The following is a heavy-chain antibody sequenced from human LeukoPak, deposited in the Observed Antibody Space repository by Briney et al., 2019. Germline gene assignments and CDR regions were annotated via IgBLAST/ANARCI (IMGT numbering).Heavy chain of an antibody. D-gene: IGHD6-19*01. CDR2: INQDGSEK. V-gene: IGHV3-7*01. J-gene: IGHJ5*02. CDR1: GFTFSSYW. CDR3: ARVGSSGWYPNWLDP. Sequence: GGSLRLSCAASGFTFSSYWMSWVRQAPGKGLEWVANINQDGSEKDYVDSVKGRFTISRDNAKNSLYLQMNSLRAEDTAVYYCARVGSSGWYPNWLDPWGQGTLVTVSS.